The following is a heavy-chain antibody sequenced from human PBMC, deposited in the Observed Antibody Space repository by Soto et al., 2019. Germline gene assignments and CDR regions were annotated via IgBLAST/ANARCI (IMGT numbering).Heavy chain of an antibody. CDR1: GFTFSSYA. Sequence: GGSLRLSCAASGFTFSSYAMHWVRQAPGKGLEWVAVISYDGSNKYYADSVKGRFTISRDNSKNTLYLQMNSLRAEDTAVYYCARVHGGYQPFDYWGQGTLVTVSS. J-gene: IGHJ4*02. CDR2: ISYDGSNK. CDR3: ARVHGGYQPFDY. D-gene: IGHD2-2*01. V-gene: IGHV3-30-3*01.